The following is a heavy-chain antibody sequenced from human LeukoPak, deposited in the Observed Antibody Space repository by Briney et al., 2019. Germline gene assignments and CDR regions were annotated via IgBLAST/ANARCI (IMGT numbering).Heavy chain of an antibody. CDR1: GGSFSGYY. Sequence: SETLSLTCAVYGGSFSGYYWSWIRQPPGKGLEWIGEINHSGSTNYNPSLKSRVTISVDTSKNKFSLKLSSVTAADTAVYYCARGAMNCSSTSCYVSHFDYWGQGTLVTVSS. CDR3: ARGAMNCSSTSCYVSHFDY. V-gene: IGHV4-34*01. CDR2: INHSGST. D-gene: IGHD2-2*01. J-gene: IGHJ4*02.